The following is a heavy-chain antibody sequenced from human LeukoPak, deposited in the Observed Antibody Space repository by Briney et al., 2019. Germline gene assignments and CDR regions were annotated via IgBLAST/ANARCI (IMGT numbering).Heavy chain of an antibody. D-gene: IGHD2-2*01. CDR1: GYTFTSYD. J-gene: IGHJ6*02. Sequence: ASVKVSCKASGYTFTSYDMNWVRNATGQGPEWMGWKNPNSGRTGFAQKFQGRLTMTMNTSISTGYMELSSLTSEDTAVYYWARGPVSTHGMDVWGQGTTVSVSS. V-gene: IGHV1-8*01. CDR3: ARGPVSTHGMDV. CDR2: KNPNSGRT.